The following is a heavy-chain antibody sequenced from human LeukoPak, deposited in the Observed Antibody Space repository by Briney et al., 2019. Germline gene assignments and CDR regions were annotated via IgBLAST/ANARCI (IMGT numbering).Heavy chain of an antibody. CDR2: ISGGGDNT. CDR3: AKTRGPYYFDS. V-gene: IGHV3-23*01. CDR1: GFTFSSSV. Sequence: PGGSLRLSCAVSGFTFSSSVMSWVRQAPGKGLEWVSVISGGGDNTYYADSVKGRFTISRDNSKNTLYLQMSSLGAEDTATYYCAKTRGPYYFDSWGQGTLVIVSS. D-gene: IGHD3-16*01. J-gene: IGHJ4*02.